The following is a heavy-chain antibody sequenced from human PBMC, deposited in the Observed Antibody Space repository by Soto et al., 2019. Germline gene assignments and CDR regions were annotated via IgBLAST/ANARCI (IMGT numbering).Heavy chain of an antibody. J-gene: IGHJ4*02. Sequence: GAAVKISCEGCGGTLSRYWRAWVREKPGIGLEWMGVISPGASVTSYSPAFQGQVTISVDKSIKTAYLQWSSLKASDTAIFYCARPGGHTSSARPYFAYWGQRTLVPISS. D-gene: IGHD3-10*01. V-gene: IGHV5-51*01. CDR3: ARPGGHTSSARPYFAY. CDR2: ISPGASVT. CDR1: GGTLSRYW.